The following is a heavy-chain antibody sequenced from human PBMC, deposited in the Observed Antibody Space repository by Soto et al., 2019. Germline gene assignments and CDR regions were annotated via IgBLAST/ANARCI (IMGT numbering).Heavy chain of an antibody. V-gene: IGHV1-46*01. CDR1: GYTFTSYY. D-gene: IGHD1-7*01. J-gene: IGHJ6*02. CDR3: ARDGTLGGAIYYYGMDV. Sequence: QVQLVQSGAEVKKPGASVKVSCKASGYTFTSYYMHWVRQAPGQGLEWMGIINPSGGSTSYAQKFQGRVTMTRDTSTSTVYMELSSLRSEDTVVYYCARDGTLGGAIYYYGMDVWGQGTTVTVSS. CDR2: INPSGGST.